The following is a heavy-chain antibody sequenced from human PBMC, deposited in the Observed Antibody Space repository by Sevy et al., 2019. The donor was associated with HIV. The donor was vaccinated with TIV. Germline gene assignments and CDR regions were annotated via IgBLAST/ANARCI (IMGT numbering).Heavy chain of an antibody. CDR1: GFTFRSFS. J-gene: IGHJ5*01. V-gene: IGHV3-33*01. CDR3: ARDSARVIVPTAGFDS. Sequence: GGSLRLSCSASGFTFRSFSMHWVRQAPGKGLEWVAAIWSDGRTKQYADSVKGRFTISRDNSKNMLSLQMNSLRAEDTGVYFCARDSARVIVPTAGFDSWGQGTVVTVSS. D-gene: IGHD1-1*01. CDR2: IWSDGRTK.